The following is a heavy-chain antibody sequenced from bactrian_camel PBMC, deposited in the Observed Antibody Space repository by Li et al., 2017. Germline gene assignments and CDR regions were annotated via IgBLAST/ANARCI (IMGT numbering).Heavy chain of an antibody. D-gene: IGHD6*01. J-gene: IGHJ4*01. CDR3: AEGRGSRGEHCYSLNY. CDR2: IYTLGGGT. Sequence: HVQLVESGGGSVQPGGSLRLSCAASGYTYSSICMGWFRQAPGKEREAVAAIYTLGGGTVYADSVKGRFTISQDSARNTVYLQMNNLQPEDTATYYCAEGRGSRGEHCYSLNYWGQGTQVTVS. CDR1: GYTYSSIC. V-gene: IGHV3S1*01.